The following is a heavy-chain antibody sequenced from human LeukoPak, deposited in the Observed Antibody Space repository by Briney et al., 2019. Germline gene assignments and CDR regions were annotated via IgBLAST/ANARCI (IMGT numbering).Heavy chain of an antibody. CDR1: GFTFSSYV. CDR3: AKGQHSSSWYFDY. Sequence: PGGSLRLSCAASGFTFSSYVMSWVRQAPGKGLEWVSAISGSGGSTYYADSVKGRFTISRDNSKNTLYLQMNSLRAEDTAVYYCAKGQHSSSWYFDYWGQGTLVTVSS. CDR2: ISGSGGST. V-gene: IGHV3-23*01. J-gene: IGHJ4*02. D-gene: IGHD6-13*01.